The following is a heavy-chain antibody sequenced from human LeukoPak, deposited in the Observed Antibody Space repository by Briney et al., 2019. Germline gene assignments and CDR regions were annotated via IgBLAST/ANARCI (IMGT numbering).Heavy chain of an antibody. J-gene: IGHJ4*02. CDR1: GFTFSTYI. Sequence: GGSLRLSCAASGFTFSTYIINWVRQAPGRGLEWVAYISGSGNTIYYADSVKGRFTVSRDNAKNSLFLQMNSLRAEDTAVYYCAKSYNGYESKPDYWGQGTLVTVSS. CDR3: AKSYNGYESKPDY. D-gene: IGHD5-12*01. V-gene: IGHV3-48*01. CDR2: ISGSGNTI.